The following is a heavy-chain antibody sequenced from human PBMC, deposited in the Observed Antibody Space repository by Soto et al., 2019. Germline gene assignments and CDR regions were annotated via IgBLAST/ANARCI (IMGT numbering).Heavy chain of an antibody. CDR3: AREVGTTEDY. V-gene: IGHV3-53*01. D-gene: IGHD1-26*01. CDR1: GFTVTSNY. CDR2: IYSGGTT. J-gene: IGHJ4*02. Sequence: GGSLRLSCAASGFTVTSNYMIWVRQAPGKGLEWVSIIYSGGTTYYADPVKGRFIISRDNSRNTLYLQMNSLRAEDTAVYFCAREVGTTEDYWGQGTLVTVSS.